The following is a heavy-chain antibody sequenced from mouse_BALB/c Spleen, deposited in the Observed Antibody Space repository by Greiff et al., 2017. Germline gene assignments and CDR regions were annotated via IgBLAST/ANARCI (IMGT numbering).Heavy chain of an antibody. J-gene: IGHJ3*01. CDR1: GYTFTDYE. CDR3: TSWAWFAY. Sequence: VQLQQSGAELVRPGASVTLSCKASGYTFTDYEMHWVKQTPVHGLEWIGAIDPETGGTAYNQKFKGKATLTADKSSSTAYMELRSLTSEDSAVYYCTSWAWFAYWGQGTLVTVSA. V-gene: IGHV1-15*01. CDR2: IDPETGGT. D-gene: IGHD4-1*01.